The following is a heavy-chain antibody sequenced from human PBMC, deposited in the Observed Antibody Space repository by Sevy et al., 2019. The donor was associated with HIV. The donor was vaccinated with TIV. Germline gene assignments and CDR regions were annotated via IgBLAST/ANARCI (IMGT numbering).Heavy chain of an antibody. CDR2: TNPNSGGT. V-gene: IGHV1-2*06. CDR3: ARPYCSGGSCPNWFDP. J-gene: IGHJ5*02. D-gene: IGHD2-15*01. Sequence: ASVKVSCKASGYTFTGYYMHWVRQAPGQGLEWMGRTNPNSGGTNYAQKFQGRVTMTRDTSISTAYMELSRLRSDDTAVYYCARPYCSGGSCPNWFDPWGQGTLVTVSS. CDR1: GYTFTGYY.